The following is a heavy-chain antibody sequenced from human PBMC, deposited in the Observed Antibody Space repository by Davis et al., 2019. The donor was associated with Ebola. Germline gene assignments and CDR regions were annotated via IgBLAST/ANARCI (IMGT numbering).Heavy chain of an antibody. J-gene: IGHJ4*02. CDR1: GYSFTSYW. Sequence: PGGSLRLSCKGSGYSFTSYWIAWLRQMPGKGLEWLGIIYPGDSDTRYSPSFQGQVTISADKSISTAYLQWSSLKASDTAMYYCARRGGWSGAFLDYWGQGTLVTVSS. CDR3: ARRGGWSGAFLDY. D-gene: IGHD3-3*02. CDR2: IYPGDSDT. V-gene: IGHV5-51*01.